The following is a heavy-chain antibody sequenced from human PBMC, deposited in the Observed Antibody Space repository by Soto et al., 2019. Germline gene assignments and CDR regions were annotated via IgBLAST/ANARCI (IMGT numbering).Heavy chain of an antibody. V-gene: IGHV1-69*06. CDR3: ARVNNCNDIPYYYYGIDV. CDR2: IIPIFGTA. CDR1: GGTFSSYA. J-gene: IGHJ6*02. Sequence: QVQLVQSGAEVKKPGSSVTVSCKASGGTFSSYAISWVRQAPGQGVEWMGGIIPIFGTANYAKKFQGRVTITADKSTSTAYMELSSLRSEDTAVYYCARVNNCNDIPYYYYGIDVWGQGTTVTVSS. D-gene: IGHD1-1*01.